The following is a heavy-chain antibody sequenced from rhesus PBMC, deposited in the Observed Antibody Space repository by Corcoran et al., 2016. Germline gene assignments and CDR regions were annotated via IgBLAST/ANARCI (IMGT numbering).Heavy chain of an antibody. D-gene: IGHD3-9*01. J-gene: IGHJ3*01. V-gene: IGHV4-173*01. CDR1: GGSISSNY. CDR3: GRGHYEDDYGSRMGF. Sequence: QLQLQESGPGLVKPSETLSLTCAVSGGSISSNYWRWIRPPPGKGLEWIERISGSGRRDEHNPSQKGRVTISTNPAKNQFSLKLGAGTGAGTAVYYCGRGHYEDDYGSRMGFWGQGLRVTVSS. CDR2: ISGSGRRD.